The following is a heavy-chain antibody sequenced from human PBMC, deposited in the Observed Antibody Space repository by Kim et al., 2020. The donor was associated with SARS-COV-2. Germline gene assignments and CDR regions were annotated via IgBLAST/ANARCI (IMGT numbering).Heavy chain of an antibody. CDR2: ISGSGGST. V-gene: IGHV3-23*01. D-gene: IGHD3-22*01. Sequence: GGSLRLSCAASGFTFSSYAMSWVRQAPGKGLEWVSAISGSGGSTYYADSVKGRFTISRDNSKNTLYLQMNSLRAEDTAVYYCAKDRSMIVVVITNFDYWGQGTLVTVSS. J-gene: IGHJ4*02. CDR3: AKDRSMIVVVITNFDY. CDR1: GFTFSSYA.